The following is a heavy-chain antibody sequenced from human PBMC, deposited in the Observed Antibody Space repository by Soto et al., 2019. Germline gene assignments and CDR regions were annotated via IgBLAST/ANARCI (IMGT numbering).Heavy chain of an antibody. CDR3: ARGSSSYYDYGMDV. J-gene: IGHJ6*02. CDR1: GDSISRGGYS. V-gene: IGHV4-30-2*01. D-gene: IGHD6-6*01. Sequence: SETLSLTCAVSGDSISRGGYSWTWIRQPPGKALEWIGNIYDSGSTSYNPSLKSRVTISVDTSKNQFSLRLTSVTAADTAVYFCARGSSSYYDYGMDVWGQGATVTVSS. CDR2: IYDSGST.